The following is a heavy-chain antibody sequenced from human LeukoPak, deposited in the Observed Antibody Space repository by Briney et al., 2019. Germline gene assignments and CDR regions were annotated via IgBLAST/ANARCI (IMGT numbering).Heavy chain of an antibody. J-gene: IGHJ3*02. Sequence: PGGSLRLSCAASGFTVSTYYMTWVRQAPGKGLEWVSWIYSGGRSYYADSVKGRFTISRDNSKNTLYLQMSSLRPEDTAVYYCVKTMVTFGGLIRTDAFDIWGQGTMVTVSS. CDR2: IYSGGRS. V-gene: IGHV3-53*05. CDR1: GFTVSTYY. D-gene: IGHD3-16*01. CDR3: VKTMVTFGGLIRTDAFDI.